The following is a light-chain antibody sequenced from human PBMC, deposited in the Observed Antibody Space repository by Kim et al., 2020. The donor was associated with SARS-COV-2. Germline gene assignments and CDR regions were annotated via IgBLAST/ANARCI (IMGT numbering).Light chain of an antibody. V-gene: IGKV1-33*01. CDR3: QQYGSLPLT. CDR2: DAS. Sequence: DIQMTQSPSSLSASVGDRVTITCQASEDIRNYLTWYQQKPGKAPTLLIYDASNLETGVPSRFSGSGSGTDFTFTISSLQPEDIATYYCQQYGSLPLTFGGGTKV. CDR1: EDIRNY. J-gene: IGKJ4*01.